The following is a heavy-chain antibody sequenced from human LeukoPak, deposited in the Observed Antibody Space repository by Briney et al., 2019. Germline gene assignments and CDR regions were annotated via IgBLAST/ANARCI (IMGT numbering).Heavy chain of an antibody. CDR2: IYHSGST. D-gene: IGHD3-3*01. J-gene: IGHJ4*02. CDR1: RGSISSSNW. V-gene: IGHV4-4*02. Sequence: SGTLSLTCAVSRGSISSSNWRSWVRQPPGKGLEWIGEIYHSGSTNYNPSLKSRVTISVDTSKNQFSLKLSSVTAADTAVYYCARSVDFWSGHDYWGQGTLVTVSS. CDR3: ARSVDFWSGHDY.